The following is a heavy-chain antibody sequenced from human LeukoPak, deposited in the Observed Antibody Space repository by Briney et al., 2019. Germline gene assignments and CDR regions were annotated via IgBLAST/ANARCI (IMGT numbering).Heavy chain of an antibody. CDR2: ISSSGSTI. D-gene: IGHD4-11*01. CDR1: EFTFSDYY. CDR3: ASSYDYIFDY. V-gene: IGHV3-11*04. J-gene: IGHJ4*02. Sequence: SLRLSCAASEFTFSDYYISWIHQAPGKRLEWVSYISSSGSTIYYPDSVKGRFTISRNNANNSLYLQMNGLRAEDTAVYYCASSYDYIFDYWGQGTLVTVSS.